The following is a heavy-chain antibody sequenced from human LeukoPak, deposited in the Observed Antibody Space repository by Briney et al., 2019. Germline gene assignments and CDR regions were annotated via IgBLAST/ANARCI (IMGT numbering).Heavy chain of an antibody. CDR3: TTDLRTQSSSGRYSG. V-gene: IGHV3-15*07. Sequence: GGSLRLSCAASGFFVSNAWMNWVRQAPGKGLEWVGRIKSITDGGTTDYAAPVKGRFTISRDDSKNTLYLQMNTLNTEDTAVYYCTTDLRTQSSSGRYSGWGQGTLVTVSS. D-gene: IGHD6-19*01. CDR2: IKSITDGGTT. CDR1: GFFVSNAW. J-gene: IGHJ4*02.